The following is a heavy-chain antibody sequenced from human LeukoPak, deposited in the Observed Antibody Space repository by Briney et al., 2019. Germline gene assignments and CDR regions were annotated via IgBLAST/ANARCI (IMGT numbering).Heavy chain of an antibody. Sequence: SETLSLTCAVYGGSFSGYYWSWIRQPPGKGLEWMGEVNHSGSTNSNPSLKSRVTISVDTSKNQFSLKLSSVTAADTAVYYCARGRWVYCSGGRCSPYYFDYWGQGTLVTVSS. D-gene: IGHD2-15*01. J-gene: IGHJ4*02. CDR1: GGSFSGYY. CDR3: ARGRWVYCSGGRCSPYYFDY. V-gene: IGHV4-34*01. CDR2: VNHSGST.